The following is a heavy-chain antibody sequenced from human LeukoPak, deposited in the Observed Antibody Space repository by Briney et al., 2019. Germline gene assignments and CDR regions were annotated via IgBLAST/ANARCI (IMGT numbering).Heavy chain of an antibody. Sequence: GGSLRLSCAASGFTFSSYAMNWVRQTPGKGLEWVSAITGSGSSAFYADSVKGRFTISRDNSKSTLYLQMSSLRAEDTALYYCAKPGDYSDYVHYFASWGQGTLVTVSS. CDR1: GFTFSSYA. CDR3: AKPGDYSDYVHYFAS. V-gene: IGHV3-23*01. J-gene: IGHJ4*02. D-gene: IGHD4-11*01. CDR2: ITGSGSSA.